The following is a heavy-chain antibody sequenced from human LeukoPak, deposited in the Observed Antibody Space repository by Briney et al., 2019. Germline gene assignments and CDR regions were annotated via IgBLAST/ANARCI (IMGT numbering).Heavy chain of an antibody. CDR2: IIPILGIA. CDR1: GGTFSSYA. Sequence: GASVKVSCKASGGTFSSYAISWVRQAPGQGLEWMGRIIPILGIANYAQKFQGRVTITADKSTSTAYMELSSLRSEDTAVYYCARDPGITMVRGDYWGQGTLVTVSS. J-gene: IGHJ4*02. V-gene: IGHV1-69*04. D-gene: IGHD3-10*01. CDR3: ARDPGITMVRGDY.